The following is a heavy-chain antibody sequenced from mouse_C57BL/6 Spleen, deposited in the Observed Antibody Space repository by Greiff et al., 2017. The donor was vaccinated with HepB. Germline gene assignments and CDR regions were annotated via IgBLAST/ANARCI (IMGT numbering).Heavy chain of an antibody. CDR3: ARHEGLTRFAY. CDR2: FYPGSGSI. V-gene: IGHV1-62-2*01. D-gene: IGHD2-13*01. J-gene: IGHJ3*01. Sequence: VHLVESGAELVKPGASVKLSCKASGYTFTEYTIHWVKQRSGQGLEWIGWFYPGSGSIKYNEKFKDKATLTAYKSSSTFYMELSRLTSDDSAVYFCARHEGLTRFAYWGQGTLVTVSA. CDR1: GYTFTEYT.